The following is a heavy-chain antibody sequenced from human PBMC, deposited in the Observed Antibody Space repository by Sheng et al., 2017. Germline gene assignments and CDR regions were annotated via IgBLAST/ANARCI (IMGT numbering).Heavy chain of an antibody. Sequence: QVQLQQWGAGLLKPSETLSLTCAVYGGSFSGYYWSWIRQPPGKGLEWIGEINHSGSTNYNPSLKSRVTISVDTSKNQFSLKLSSVTAADTAVYYCAREQAIAVVLNDAFDIWGQGTMVTVSS. CDR1: GGSFSGYY. CDR2: INHSGST. D-gene: IGHD6-19*01. V-gene: IGHV4-34*01. CDR3: AREQAIAVVLNDAFDI. J-gene: IGHJ3*02.